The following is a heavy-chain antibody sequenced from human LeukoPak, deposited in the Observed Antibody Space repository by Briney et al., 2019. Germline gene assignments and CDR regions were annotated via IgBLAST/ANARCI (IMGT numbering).Heavy chain of an antibody. J-gene: IGHJ4*02. D-gene: IGHD3-3*01. Sequence: SVKVSCKASGGTFISYAISWVRQAPGQGLEWMGRIIPIFGTANYAQKFQGRVTITTDESTCTAYIERSSRRSEYTAVYYCAREALNASYYDFWSGYPFDYWGEGALVTVSS. V-gene: IGHV1-69*05. CDR1: GGTFISYA. CDR3: AREALNASYYDFWSGYPFDY. CDR2: IIPIFGTA.